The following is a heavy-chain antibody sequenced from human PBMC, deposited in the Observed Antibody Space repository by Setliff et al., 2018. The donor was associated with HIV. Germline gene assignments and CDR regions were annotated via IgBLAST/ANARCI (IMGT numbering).Heavy chain of an antibody. V-gene: IGHV4-61*02. D-gene: IGHD4-17*01. Sequence: SETLSLTCTVSGGSISSGSYYWSWIRQPAGKGLEWIGRIYTSGSTNYNPSLKSRVTISVDTSKNQFSLKLSSVTAADTAVYYCARTTNHHDYWGQGTLVTVSS. CDR3: ARTTNHHDY. J-gene: IGHJ4*02. CDR1: GGSISSGSYY. CDR2: IYTSGST.